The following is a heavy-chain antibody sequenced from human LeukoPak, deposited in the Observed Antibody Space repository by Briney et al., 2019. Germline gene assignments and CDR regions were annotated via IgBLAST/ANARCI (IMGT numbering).Heavy chain of an antibody. CDR1: SGSFSGYY. D-gene: IGHD3-10*01. J-gene: IGHJ4*02. CDR3: ARGHTRITMLRGSRSAYYFDY. CDR2: INHSVGT. Sequence: SETLSLTCSVYSGSFSGYYWSRIRQPPGKGLEWIGEINHSVGTNYNPSLKSRVTMSLDTSKNQFSLKLSSVTAADTAVYYCARGHTRITMLRGSRSAYYFDYWGQGTLVTVSS. V-gene: IGHV4-34*01.